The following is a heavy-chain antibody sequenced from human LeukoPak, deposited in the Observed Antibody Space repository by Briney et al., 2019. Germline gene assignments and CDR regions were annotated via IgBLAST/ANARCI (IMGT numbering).Heavy chain of an antibody. D-gene: IGHD7-27*01. Sequence: ASVKVSCKASGGTFSSYAISWLRQAPGQGLEWMGGIIPIFGTANYAQKFQGRVTITEDESTSTAYMELSSLRSEDTAVYYCARVRTGESYYYYYYMDVWGKGTTVTVSS. CDR2: IIPIFGTA. CDR3: ARVRTGESYYYYYYMDV. V-gene: IGHV1-69*13. CDR1: GGTFSSYA. J-gene: IGHJ6*03.